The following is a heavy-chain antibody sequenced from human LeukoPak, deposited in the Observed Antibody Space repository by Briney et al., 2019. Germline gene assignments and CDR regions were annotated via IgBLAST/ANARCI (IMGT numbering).Heavy chain of an antibody. J-gene: IGHJ4*02. Sequence: GGSLILSCAASGFSFSDYEMNWVRQSPAKGLEWVSNISPNGGTKYYAGSVKGRFTISRDNAKNSLYLQMNSLRAEDTGVYFCSKLAVASADSWGQGTLVTVSS. CDR2: ISPNGGTK. D-gene: IGHD6-19*01. CDR1: GFSFSDYE. V-gene: IGHV3-48*03. CDR3: SKLAVASADS.